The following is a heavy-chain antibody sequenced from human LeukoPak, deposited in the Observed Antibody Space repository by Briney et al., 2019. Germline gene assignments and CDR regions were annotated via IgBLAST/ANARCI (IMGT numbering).Heavy chain of an antibody. V-gene: IGHV3-30-3*01. CDR2: ISYDGSNK. D-gene: IGHD3-22*01. J-gene: IGHJ4*02. CDR1: GFTFSSYA. CDR3: AKELYDSSGYYYELDY. Sequence: GGSLRLSCAASGFTFSSYAMHWVRQAPGKGLEWVAVISYDGSNKYYADSVKGRFTISRDNSKNTLYLQMNSLRAEDTAVYYCAKELYDSSGYYYELDYWGQGTLVTVSS.